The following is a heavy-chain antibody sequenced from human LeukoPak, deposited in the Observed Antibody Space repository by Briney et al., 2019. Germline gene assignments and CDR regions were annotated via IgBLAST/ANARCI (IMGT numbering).Heavy chain of an antibody. CDR1: GGSFSGYY. J-gene: IGHJ4*02. Sequence: SETLSLTCAVYGGSFSGYYWSWIRQPPGKGLEWIGEINHSGSTNYNPSLKSRVTISVDTSKNQFSLKLSSVTAADTAVYYCARLSGSLGYYYDSSGYYYFDYWGQGTLVTVSS. CDR2: INHSGST. V-gene: IGHV4-34*01. D-gene: IGHD3-22*01. CDR3: ARLSGSLGYYYDSSGYYYFDY.